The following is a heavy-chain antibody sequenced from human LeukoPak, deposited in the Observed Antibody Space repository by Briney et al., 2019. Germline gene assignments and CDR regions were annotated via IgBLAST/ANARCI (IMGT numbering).Heavy chain of an antibody. V-gene: IGHV1-2*02. D-gene: IGHD5-12*01. CDR2: INPNSGGT. Sequence: ASVKVSCKASGYSFTGYYMHWVRQAPGQGLEWMGWINPNSGGTNYAQKFQGRVTMTRDTSISTAYMELSRLRSDDTAVYYCARDGEYSGYDRCLDYWGQGTLVTVSS. J-gene: IGHJ4*02. CDR3: ARDGEYSGYDRCLDY. CDR1: GYSFTGYY.